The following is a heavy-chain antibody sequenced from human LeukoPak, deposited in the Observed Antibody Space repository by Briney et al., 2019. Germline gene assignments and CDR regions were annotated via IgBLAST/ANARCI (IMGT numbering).Heavy chain of an antibody. CDR3: ARHRGIVVVPAANGDNWFDP. CDR2: IYYSGST. J-gene: IGHJ5*02. D-gene: IGHD2-2*01. Sequence: PSETLSLTCTVSGGSISSSSYYWGWIRQPPGKGLEWIGSIYYSGSTYYNPSLKSRVTISVDTSKNRFSLKLSSVTAADTAVYYCARHRGIVVVPAANGDNWFDPWGQGTLVTVSS. V-gene: IGHV4-39*01. CDR1: GGSISSSSYY.